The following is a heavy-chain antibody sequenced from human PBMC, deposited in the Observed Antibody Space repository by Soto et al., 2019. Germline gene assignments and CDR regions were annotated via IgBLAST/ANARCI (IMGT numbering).Heavy chain of an antibody. D-gene: IGHD3-22*01. Sequence: SETLSLTCSVSGGSVRSGSYYWTWIRQPPGKGLEWIGYIYQSGTTNYNASLKSRVTISIDTSKNQFFLKLNSVTAADTAVYYCARDSSGRHDYWGEGTQVTVAS. CDR3: ARDSSGRHDY. CDR2: IYQSGTT. J-gene: IGHJ4*02. V-gene: IGHV4-61*01. CDR1: GGSVRSGSYY.